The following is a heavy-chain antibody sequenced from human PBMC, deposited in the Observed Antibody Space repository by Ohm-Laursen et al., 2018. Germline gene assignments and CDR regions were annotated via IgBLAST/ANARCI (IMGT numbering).Heavy chain of an antibody. V-gene: IGHV3-11*01. CDR2: ISSSGSTI. CDR1: GFTFSTYW. CDR3: ARGPQYYDFWSGSGYYYGMDV. J-gene: IGHJ6*02. D-gene: IGHD3-3*01. Sequence: SLRLSCSASGFTFSTYWMSWVRQAPGKGLEWVSYISSSGSTIYYADSVKGRFTISRDNAKNSLYLQMNSLRAEDTAVYYCARGPQYYDFWSGSGYYYGMDVWGQGTTVTVSS.